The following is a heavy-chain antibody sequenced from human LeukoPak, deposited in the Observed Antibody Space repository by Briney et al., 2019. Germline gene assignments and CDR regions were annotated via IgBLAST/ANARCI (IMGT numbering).Heavy chain of an antibody. CDR1: GGSISSSSYC. CDR2: IYYSGST. V-gene: IGHV4-39*01. CDR3: ARLSIAVAGTFDY. Sequence: SETLSLTCTVSGGSISSSSYCWGWIRQPPGKGLEWLGSIYYSGSTYYNPSLKSRVTISVDTSKNQFSLNLSSVTAADTAVYYCARLSIAVAGTFDYWGQGTLVTVSS. J-gene: IGHJ4*02. D-gene: IGHD6-19*01.